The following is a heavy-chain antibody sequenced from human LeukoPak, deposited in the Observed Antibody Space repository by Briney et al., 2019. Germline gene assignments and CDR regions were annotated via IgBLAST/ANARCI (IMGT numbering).Heavy chain of an antibody. CDR2: IYYSGST. J-gene: IGHJ4*02. Sequence: PSETLSLTRTVSGGSISSSSYYWGWIRQPPGKGLEWIGSIYYSGSTYYNPSLKSRVTISVDTSKNQSSLKLSSVTAADTAVYYCARGKWLQLTRGLSRFDYWGQGTLVTVSS. V-gene: IGHV4-39*07. CDR3: ARGKWLQLTRGLSRFDY. D-gene: IGHD5-24*01. CDR1: GGSISSSSYY.